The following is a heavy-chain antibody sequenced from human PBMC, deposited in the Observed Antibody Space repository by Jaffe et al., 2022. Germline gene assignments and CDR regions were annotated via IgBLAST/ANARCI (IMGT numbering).Heavy chain of an antibody. V-gene: IGHV3-30*02. Sequence: QVQLVESGGGVVQPGGSLRLSCAASGFTFSSYGMHWVRQAPGKGLEWVAFIRYDGSNKYYADSVKGRFTISRDNSKNTLYLQMNSLRAEDTAVYYCAKDQSIAAAANSGAFDIWGQGTMVTVSS. D-gene: IGHD6-13*01. J-gene: IGHJ3*02. CDR2: IRYDGSNK. CDR1: GFTFSSYG. CDR3: AKDQSIAAAANSGAFDI.